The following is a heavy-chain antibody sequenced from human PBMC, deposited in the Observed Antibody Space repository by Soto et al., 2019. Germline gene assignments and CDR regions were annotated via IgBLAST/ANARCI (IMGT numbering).Heavy chain of an antibody. Sequence: QVQLVQSGAEVKKPGASVKVSCKSSGYTFTMSGISWVRQAPGQGLEWMGWISGYNGNTNYEQKFQDRVTXTXXXYXNTAYMELRSLRSDDTAVYYCAREGPRPYYYYGMDVWGQGTTVTVSS. CDR3: AREGPRPYYYYGMDV. CDR1: GYTFTMSG. V-gene: IGHV1-18*01. J-gene: IGHJ6*02. CDR2: ISGYNGNT.